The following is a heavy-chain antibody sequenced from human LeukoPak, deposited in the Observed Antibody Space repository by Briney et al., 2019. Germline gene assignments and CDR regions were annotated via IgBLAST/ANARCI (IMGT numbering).Heavy chain of an antibody. CDR2: ISAYNGNT. D-gene: IGHD1-26*01. V-gene: IGHV1-18*01. CDR1: GYTFTSYG. J-gene: IGHJ4*02. CDR3: AIHSGSYQDFDY. Sequence: ASVKVSCKASGYTFTSYGISWVRQAPGQGLEWMGWISAYNGNTNYAQKLQGRVTMTTDTSTSTAYMELRSLRSDDTAVYCCAIHSGSYQDFDYWGQGTLVTVSS.